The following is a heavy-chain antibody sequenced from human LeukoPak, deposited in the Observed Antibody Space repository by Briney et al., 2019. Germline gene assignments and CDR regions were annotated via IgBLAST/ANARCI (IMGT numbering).Heavy chain of an antibody. CDR3: ARFLYGSGSYGAFDI. CDR1: GYTFTSYY. CDR2: INPSGGST. D-gene: IGHD3-10*01. J-gene: IGHJ3*02. V-gene: IGHV1-46*01. Sequence: ASVKVSCKASGYTFTSYYMHWVRQAPGQGLEWMGIINPSGGSTSYAQKFRGRVTMTRDTSTSTVYMELSSLRSEDTAVYYCARFLYGSGSYGAFDIWGQGTMVTVSS.